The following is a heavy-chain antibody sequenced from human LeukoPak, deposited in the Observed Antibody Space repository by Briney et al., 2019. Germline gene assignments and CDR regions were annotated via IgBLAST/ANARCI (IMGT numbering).Heavy chain of an antibody. D-gene: IGHD3-10*01. J-gene: IGHJ4*02. CDR1: GFSFRGYG. CDR3: ARGRGGPPFDF. CDR2: ISADGGTT. V-gene: IGHV3-64*01. Sequence: HPGGSLRLSCAASGFSFRGYGMHWVRQAPGRGLEYVSAISADGGTTDYLNSVKGRFTISRDNSKNTLYLQMGRLRSDDTAIYYCARGRGGPPFDFWGQGTVVTDAS.